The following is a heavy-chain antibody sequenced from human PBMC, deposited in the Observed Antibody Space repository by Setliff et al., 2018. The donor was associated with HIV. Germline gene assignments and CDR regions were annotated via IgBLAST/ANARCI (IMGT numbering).Heavy chain of an antibody. J-gene: IGHJ6*02. Sequence: PGGSLRLSCAASGFVFNNYVFTWVRQAPGKGLEWVAVISIDGSDRYYSDSVKGRFTISRDSSKKTLYLQMNRLRSEDTAVYYCARAFGYHDFWSGSNANYYYYGMDVWGQGTTVTVSS. D-gene: IGHD3-3*01. CDR2: ISIDGSDR. V-gene: IGHV3-30*04. CDR1: GFVFNNYV. CDR3: ARAFGYHDFWSGSNANYYYYGMDV.